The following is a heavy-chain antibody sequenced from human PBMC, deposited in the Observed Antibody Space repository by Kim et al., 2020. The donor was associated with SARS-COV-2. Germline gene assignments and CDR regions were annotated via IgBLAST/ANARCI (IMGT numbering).Heavy chain of an antibody. J-gene: IGHJ4*02. CDR3: ATVIMATVFVPYYFDY. Sequence: ASVKVSCKVSGYTLTELSMHWVRQAPGKGLEWMGGFDPEDGETIYAQKFQGRVTMTEDTSTDTAYMELSSLRSEDTAVYYCATVIMATVFVPYYFDYWGQGTLVTVSS. D-gene: IGHD5-12*01. CDR2: FDPEDGET. V-gene: IGHV1-24*01. CDR1: GYTLTELS.